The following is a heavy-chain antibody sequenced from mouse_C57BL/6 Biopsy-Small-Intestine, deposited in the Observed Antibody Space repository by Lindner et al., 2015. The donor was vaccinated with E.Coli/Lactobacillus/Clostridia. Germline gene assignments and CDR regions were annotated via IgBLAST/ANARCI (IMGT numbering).Heavy chain of an antibody. CDR1: GYAFRSSW. V-gene: IGHV1-82*01. CDR2: IYPGDGTT. Sequence: VQLQESGPELVKPGASVKISCKASGYAFRSSWMNWVKQRPGKGLEWIGWIYPGDGTTNYSGKFKGKATLTADKSSSIAYMQFSSLTSEDSAVYFCARRVATRARDAMDYWGQGTPVTVSS. J-gene: IGHJ4*01. CDR3: ARRVATRARDAMDY. D-gene: IGHD3-1*01.